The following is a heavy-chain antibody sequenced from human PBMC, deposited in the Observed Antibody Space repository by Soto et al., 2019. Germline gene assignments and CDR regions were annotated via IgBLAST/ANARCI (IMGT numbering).Heavy chain of an antibody. J-gene: IGHJ4*02. CDR3: TREWQQLGTTFDY. D-gene: IGHD6-13*01. V-gene: IGHV4-39*02. CDR1: GVSISSSSYC. Sequence: QLHLQESRPGLVKPSETLSLTCTVSGVSISSSSYCWGWVRPHPGKGLEWMGSICHTGKTYSSPSLKSRVTISVDSSKSQISLKVNSVTAAETAVYYFTREWQQLGTTFDYWGQGTLVTVSS. CDR2: ICHTGKT.